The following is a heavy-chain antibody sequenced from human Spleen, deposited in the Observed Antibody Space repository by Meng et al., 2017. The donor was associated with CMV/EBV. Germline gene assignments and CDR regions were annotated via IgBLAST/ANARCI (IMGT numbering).Heavy chain of an antibody. D-gene: IGHD2-2*01. CDR2: ISNSGST. CDR3: ARGSGCSSTSCYEGGFDY. J-gene: IGHJ4*02. Sequence: SETLSLTCTVSGGSISSFYWTWIRQPPGKGLEWIGYISNSGSTNYNPSLKSRLTMSVDASKNQFSLNLSSVTAADTAVYYCARGSGCSSTSCYEGGFDYWGQGTLVTVSS. V-gene: IGHV4-59*01. CDR1: GGSISSFY.